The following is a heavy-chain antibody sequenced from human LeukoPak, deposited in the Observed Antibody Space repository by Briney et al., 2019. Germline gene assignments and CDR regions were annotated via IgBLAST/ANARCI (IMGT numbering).Heavy chain of an antibody. CDR1: GFTFSSYG. CDR2: ISYDGSNK. J-gene: IGHJ4*02. CDR3: AKDRAVRGVIEVDY. D-gene: IGHD3-10*01. V-gene: IGHV3-30*18. Sequence: GGSLRLSCAASGFTFSSYGMHWVRQAPGKGLEWVAVISYDGSNKYYADSVKGRFTISRDNSKNTLYLQINSLRAEDTAVYYCAKDRAVRGVIEVDYWGQGTLVTVSS.